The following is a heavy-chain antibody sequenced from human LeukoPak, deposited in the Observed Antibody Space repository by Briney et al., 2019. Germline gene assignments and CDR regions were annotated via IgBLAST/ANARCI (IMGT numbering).Heavy chain of an antibody. CDR2: VIPIFGTA. CDR3: ARGAPGIVGATEHTPSFDY. V-gene: IGHV1-69*05. Sequence: GASVKVSCKASGGTFSSYAISWVRQAPGQGLEWMGGVIPIFGTANYAQKFQGRVTITTDESTSTAYMELSSLRSEDTAVYYCARGAPGIVGATEHTPSFDYWGQGTLVTVSS. J-gene: IGHJ4*02. CDR1: GGTFSSYA. D-gene: IGHD1-26*01.